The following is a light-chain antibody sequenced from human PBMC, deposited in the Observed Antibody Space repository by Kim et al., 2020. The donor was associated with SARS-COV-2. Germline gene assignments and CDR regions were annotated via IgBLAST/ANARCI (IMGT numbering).Light chain of an antibody. Sequence: PGQTARITGSGDALPKQYAYWYQQKPGQAPVLVIYKDSERPSGIPERFSGSSSGTTVTLTISGVQAEDEADYYCQSADSSGTYQVFGGGTQLTVL. CDR3: QSADSSGTYQV. V-gene: IGLV3-25*03. CDR2: KDS. J-gene: IGLJ3*02. CDR1: ALPKQY.